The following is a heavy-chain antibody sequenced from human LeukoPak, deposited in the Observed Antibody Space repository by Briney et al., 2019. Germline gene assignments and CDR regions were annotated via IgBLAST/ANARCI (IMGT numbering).Heavy chain of an antibody. CDR2: ISWNSGSI. D-gene: IGHD5-18*01. Sequence: GGSLGLSCAASGFTFDDYAMHWVRQAPGKGLEWVSGISWNSGSIGYADSVKGRFTISRDNAKNSLYLQMNSLRAEDTALYYRAKGGYSYGRIKFDYWGQGTLVTVSS. CDR3: AKGGYSYGRIKFDY. CDR1: GFTFDDYA. J-gene: IGHJ4*02. V-gene: IGHV3-9*01.